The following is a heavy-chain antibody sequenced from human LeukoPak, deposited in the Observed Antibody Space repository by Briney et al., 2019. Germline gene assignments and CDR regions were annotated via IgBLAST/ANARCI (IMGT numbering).Heavy chain of an antibody. CDR1: GFTFLSYS. V-gene: IGHV3-21*04. D-gene: IGHD3-16*01. CDR2: ISSTSSSYI. Sequence: SGGSLRLSCAASGFTFLSYSMNWVRQAPGKGLEWVSSISSTSSSYIYYADSVKGRFTISRDNSKNTLSLQMNSLRAEDTALYYCAKAHYYDASGTLDDWGQGTLVTVSS. CDR3: AKAHYYDASGTLDD. J-gene: IGHJ4*02.